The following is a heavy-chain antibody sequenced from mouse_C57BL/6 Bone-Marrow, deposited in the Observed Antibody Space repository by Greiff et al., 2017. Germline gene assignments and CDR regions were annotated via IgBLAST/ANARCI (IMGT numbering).Heavy chain of an antibody. CDR3: ARDYGSSYWGFDV. D-gene: IGHD1-1*01. J-gene: IGHJ1*03. CDR1: GYTFTSYW. Sequence: VQLQQPGAELVKPGASVKMSCKASGYTFTSYWITWVKQRPGQGLEWIGDIYPGSGSTNYNEKFKSKATMTVDTSYSTAYMQLSSLTSEDSAVXYCARDYGSSYWGFDVWGTGTTVTVSS. CDR2: IYPGSGST. V-gene: IGHV1-55*01.